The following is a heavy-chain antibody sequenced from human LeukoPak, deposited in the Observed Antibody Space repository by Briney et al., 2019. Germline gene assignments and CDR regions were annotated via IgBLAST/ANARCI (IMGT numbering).Heavy chain of an antibody. CDR1: GFTFSGYG. CDR2: IWYDGSNK. CDR3: AREGDGYDYLDY. D-gene: IGHD5-12*01. J-gene: IGHJ4*02. Sequence: GGSLRLSCAASGFTFSGYGMHWVRQAPGKGLEWVAVIWYDGSNKYYADSVKGRFTISRGNSKNTLYLQMNSLRAEDTAVYYCAREGDGYDYLDYWGQGTLVTVSS. V-gene: IGHV3-33*01.